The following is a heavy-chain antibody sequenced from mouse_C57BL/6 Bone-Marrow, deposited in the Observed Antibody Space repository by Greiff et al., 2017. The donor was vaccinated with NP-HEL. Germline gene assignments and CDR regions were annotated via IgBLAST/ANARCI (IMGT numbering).Heavy chain of an antibody. V-gene: IGHV14-3*01. CDR2: IDPAHGNT. Sequence: EVQLQESVAELVRPGASVKLSCTASGFNIKNTYMHWVKQRPEQGLEWIGRIDPAHGNTKYAPKFQGKATITADTSSNTAYLQLSSLTSEDTAIYYCSYYDYDGAWFAYWGQGTLVTVSA. J-gene: IGHJ3*01. CDR3: SYYDYDGAWFAY. D-gene: IGHD2-4*01. CDR1: GFNIKNTY.